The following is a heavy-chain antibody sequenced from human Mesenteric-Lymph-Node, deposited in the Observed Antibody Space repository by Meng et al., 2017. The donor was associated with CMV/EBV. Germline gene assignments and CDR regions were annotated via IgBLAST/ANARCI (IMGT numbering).Heavy chain of an antibody. V-gene: IGHV3-11*01. Sequence: SCAASGVTFSDYYMSWIRQAPGKGLEWVSYISSSGSTIYYADSVKGRFTISRDNAKNSLYLQMNSLRAEDTAVYYCARRVGGAWYFDLWGRGTLVTSPQ. CDR3: ARRVGGAWYFDL. CDR1: GVTFSDYY. CDR2: ISSSGSTI. D-gene: IGHD1-26*01. J-gene: IGHJ2*01.